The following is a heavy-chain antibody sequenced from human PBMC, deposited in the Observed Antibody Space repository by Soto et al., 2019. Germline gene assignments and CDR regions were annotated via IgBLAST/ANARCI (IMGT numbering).Heavy chain of an antibody. Sequence: GASVKVSCKASGYTFTSYYMHWVRQAPGQGLEWMGIINPSGGSTSYAQKFQGRVTMTRDTSTSTVYMELSSLRSEDTAVYYCAREYDYVWGSYRSFGYFDYWGQGTLVTV. CDR3: AREYDYVWGSYRSFGYFDY. D-gene: IGHD3-16*02. J-gene: IGHJ4*02. CDR2: INPSGGST. V-gene: IGHV1-46*01. CDR1: GYTFTSYY.